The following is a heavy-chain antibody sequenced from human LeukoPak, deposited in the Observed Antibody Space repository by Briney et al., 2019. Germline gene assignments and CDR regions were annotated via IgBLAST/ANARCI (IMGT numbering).Heavy chain of an antibody. CDR2: ISSSGSTI. Sequence: GGSLRLSCAASGLTFSDYYMSWIRQAPGKGLEWVSYISSSGSTIYYADSVKGRFTISRDNAKNSLYLQMNSLIAEDTAVYYCARMSVAMVTMDYYYMDVWGKGTTVTISS. CDR1: GLTFSDYY. CDR3: ARMSVAMVTMDYYYMDV. D-gene: IGHD5-18*01. J-gene: IGHJ6*03. V-gene: IGHV3-11*01.